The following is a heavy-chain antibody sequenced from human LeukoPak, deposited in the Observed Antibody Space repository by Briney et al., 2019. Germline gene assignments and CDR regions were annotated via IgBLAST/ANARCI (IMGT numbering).Heavy chain of an antibody. CDR2: ISNTGSTI. J-gene: IGHJ4*02. CDR3: ARGPYSSSNYFDY. Sequence: GGSLRLSCAASGFTFSSYSMNWVPQAPGKGLEWVSYISNTGSTIYYADSVRGRFTISRDNAKNSLYLQMNSLRAEDTAVYYCARGPYSSSNYFDYWGQGTLVTVSS. V-gene: IGHV3-48*01. D-gene: IGHD6-6*01. CDR1: GFTFSSYS.